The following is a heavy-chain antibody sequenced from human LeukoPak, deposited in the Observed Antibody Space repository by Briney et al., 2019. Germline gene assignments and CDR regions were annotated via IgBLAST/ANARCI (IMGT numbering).Heavy chain of an antibody. D-gene: IGHD2-8*02. CDR2: IYHSGTT. Sequence: SETLSLTCTVSGYSISSGYYWGWVRQSPGKGLEWIGTIYHSGTTYYDPSIKSRLSISMDTSKNQFSLKLTSVTAADTAVYFCVRDLVVYGNIDYWGQGTLVTVSS. CDR3: VRDLVVYGNIDY. J-gene: IGHJ4*02. V-gene: IGHV4-38-2*02. CDR1: GYSISSGYY.